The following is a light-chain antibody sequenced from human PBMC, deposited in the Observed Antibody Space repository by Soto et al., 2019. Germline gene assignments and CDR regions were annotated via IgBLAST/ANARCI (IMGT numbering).Light chain of an antibody. Sequence: EIVLTQSPGTLSLSPVERVTLSCRASQSVRTNYLAWYQQKPGQAPRFLIYGASSRATGIPDRFSGSGSGTDFTLTISRLEPEDFAVYYCQQYGRSPTTFGQGTTGDIK. CDR2: GAS. J-gene: IGKJ1*01. CDR3: QQYGRSPTT. V-gene: IGKV3-20*01. CDR1: QSVRTNY.